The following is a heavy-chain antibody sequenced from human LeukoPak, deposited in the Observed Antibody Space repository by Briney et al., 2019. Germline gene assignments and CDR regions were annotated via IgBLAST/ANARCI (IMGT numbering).Heavy chain of an antibody. CDR3: ARDPYSGSYGNYYYYYMDV. CDR1: GFTVSSNS. J-gene: IGHJ6*03. V-gene: IGHV3-30*04. CDR2: ISYDGSNK. D-gene: IGHD1-26*01. Sequence: GGSLRLSCTVSGFTVSSNSMSWVRQAPGKGLEWVAVISYDGSNKYYADSVKGRFTISRDNSKNTLYLQMNSLRAEDTAVYYCARDPYSGSYGNYYYYYMDVWGKGTTVTVSS.